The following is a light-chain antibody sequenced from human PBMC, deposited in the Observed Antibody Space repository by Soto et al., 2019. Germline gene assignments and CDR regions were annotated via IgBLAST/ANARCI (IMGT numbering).Light chain of an antibody. CDR3: SSYAGSNTQSV. Sequence: QSVLTQPPSASGSPGQSVTISCTGTSSDVGGYNYVSWYQQHPGKAPKLMIYEVSKRPSGVPDRFSGSKSGNTASLTVSGLQAEDEADYYCSSYAGSNTQSVFGTGTKVTVL. J-gene: IGLJ1*01. CDR1: SSDVGGYNY. CDR2: EVS. V-gene: IGLV2-8*01.